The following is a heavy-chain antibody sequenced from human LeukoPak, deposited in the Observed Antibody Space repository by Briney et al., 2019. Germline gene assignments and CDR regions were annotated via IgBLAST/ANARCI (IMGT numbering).Heavy chain of an antibody. J-gene: IGHJ4*02. CDR2: INPGDTNI. CDR3: ARPRRAERDEDF. Sequence: GESLKISCKASGYSFANYWIGWVRQVPGKGLEWVAMINPGDTNIAYSPSFQAQVTISADRSISTAYLQWSSLKASGTAIYYCARPRRAERDEDFWGQGTLVTVSS. CDR1: GYSFANYW. D-gene: IGHD1-1*01. V-gene: IGHV5-51*01.